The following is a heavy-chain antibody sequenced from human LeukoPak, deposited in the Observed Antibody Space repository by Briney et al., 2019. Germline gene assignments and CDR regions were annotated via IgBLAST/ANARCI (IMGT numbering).Heavy chain of an antibody. J-gene: IGHJ4*02. CDR2: IYYSGST. V-gene: IGHV4-59*01. CDR3: ARGLAGSGSYPFDY. D-gene: IGHD1-26*01. CDR1: GGSIRSYY. Sequence: SETLSLTCTVSGGSIRSYYWSWIRQPPGKGLEWIGYIYYSGSTNYNPSLKSRVTISVDTSKNQFSLKLSSVTAADTAVYYCARGLAGSGSYPFDYWGQGTLVTVSS.